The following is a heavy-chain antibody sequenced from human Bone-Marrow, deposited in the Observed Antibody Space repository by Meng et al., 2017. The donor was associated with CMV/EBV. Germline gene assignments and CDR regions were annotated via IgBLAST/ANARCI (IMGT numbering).Heavy chain of an antibody. Sequence: SETLSLTRTVSGGSISSSSYYWGWIRQPPGKGLEWIGSIYYSGSTYYNPSLKSRVTISVDTSKNQFSLKLSSVTAADTAVYYCARQDPFRRGAYFDYWGQGTLVTVSS. CDR1: GGSISSSSYY. CDR2: IYYSGST. D-gene: IGHD2/OR15-2a*01. CDR3: ARQDPFRRGAYFDY. J-gene: IGHJ4*02. V-gene: IGHV4-39*01.